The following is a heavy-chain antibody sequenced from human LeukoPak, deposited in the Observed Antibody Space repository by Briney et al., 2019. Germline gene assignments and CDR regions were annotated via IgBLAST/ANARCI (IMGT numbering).Heavy chain of an antibody. CDR1: GGTSTSYA. J-gene: IGHJ4*02. CDR3: ASVVQAATYTWYFDY. CDR2: IIPIFGTA. D-gene: IGHD2-2*01. V-gene: IGHV1-69*05. Sequence: SVKVSCKASGGTSTSYAISWVRHAPGQGLEWMGRIIPIFGTANYAQKFQGRVTITTDESTSTAYMELSSSRPRDTAAYVYASVVQAATYTWYFDYWGKGTLVTVSS.